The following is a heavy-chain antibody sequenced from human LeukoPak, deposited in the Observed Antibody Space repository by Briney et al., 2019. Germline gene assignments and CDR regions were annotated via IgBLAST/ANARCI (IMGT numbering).Heavy chain of an antibody. CDR3: ARVDRHLGIRHFFNY. V-gene: IGHV4-39*01. D-gene: IGHD7-27*01. CDR2: IYYSGST. CDR1: GGSISSSSYY. J-gene: IGHJ4*02. Sequence: SETLSLTCTVSGGSISSSSYYWGWIRQPPGKGLEWIGSIYYSGSTYYNPSLKSRVTISVDTSKNQFSLKLSSVTAADTAVYYCARVDRHLGIRHFFNYWGQGTLVTVSS.